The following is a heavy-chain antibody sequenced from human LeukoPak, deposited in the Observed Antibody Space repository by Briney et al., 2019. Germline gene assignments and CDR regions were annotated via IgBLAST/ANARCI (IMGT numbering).Heavy chain of an antibody. J-gene: IGHJ6*03. V-gene: IGHV3-30*02. CDR1: GFTFSSYA. Sequence: GGSLRLSCAASGFTFSSYAMNWVRQAPGKGLEWVAFIRYDGSNKYYADSVKGRFTISRDNSKNTLYLQMNSLRAEDTAVYYCAKGLGNYYYYMDVWGKGTTVTVSS. D-gene: IGHD3-10*01. CDR3: AKGLGNYYYYMDV. CDR2: IRYDGSNK.